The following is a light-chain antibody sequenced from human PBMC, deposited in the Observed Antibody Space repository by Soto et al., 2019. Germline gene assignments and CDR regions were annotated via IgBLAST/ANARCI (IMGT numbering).Light chain of an antibody. Sequence: DIPMTQFPSSMSASVGDRVTITCRASQDINNLLAWYQQIPGKAPKLLIFDASNLQSGVPSRFSGSGSGTDFTLTISSLQPEDFATYYCQQANDFPLTFGGGTKVEIK. CDR2: DAS. CDR3: QQANDFPLT. CDR1: QDINNL. J-gene: IGKJ4*01. V-gene: IGKV1-12*01.